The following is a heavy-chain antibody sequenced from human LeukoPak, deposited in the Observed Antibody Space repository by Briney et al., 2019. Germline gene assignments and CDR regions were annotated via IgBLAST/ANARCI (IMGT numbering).Heavy chain of an antibody. CDR1: GGSFSGYY. V-gene: IGHV4-34*01. CDR2: INHSGST. J-gene: IGHJ3*02. Sequence: TSETLSLTCAVYGGSFSGYYWSWIRQPPGKGLEWIGEINHSGSTNYNPSLKSRVTISVDTSKSQFSLKLSSVTAADTAVYYCARGLVVDAFDIWGQGTMVTVSS. CDR3: ARGLVVDAFDI. D-gene: IGHD2-15*01.